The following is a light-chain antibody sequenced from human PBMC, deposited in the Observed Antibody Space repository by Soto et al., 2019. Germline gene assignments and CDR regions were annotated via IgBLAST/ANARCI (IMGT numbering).Light chain of an antibody. V-gene: IGKV2D-29*02. CDR1: QSLLHITGETF. CDR2: EVS. Sequence: VMTQTPLSLSVAPGQPASISCKSSQSLLHITGETFLFWYLRKPGQSPQLLIYEVSTRVSGVPDRFSGSGSGTDFTLEISRVETDDVGIYYCMQSTQLPPTFGQGTRLEIK. CDR3: MQSTQLPPT. J-gene: IGKJ5*01.